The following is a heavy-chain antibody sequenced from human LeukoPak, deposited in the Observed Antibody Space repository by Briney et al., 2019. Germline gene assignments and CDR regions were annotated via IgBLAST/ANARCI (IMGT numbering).Heavy chain of an antibody. Sequence: GASVKVSCKTSGYTFTRYYMQWVRQAPGHGLEWMGIINPISGATDYAQKFQGRVTMTRDTSTSTVYVELSSLRSEDTAMYYCARLPYRDGVAQDYWGQGTLVTVSS. CDR3: ARLPYRDGVAQDY. V-gene: IGHV1-46*01. CDR2: INPISGAT. J-gene: IGHJ4*02. CDR1: GYTFTRYY. D-gene: IGHD3-16*02.